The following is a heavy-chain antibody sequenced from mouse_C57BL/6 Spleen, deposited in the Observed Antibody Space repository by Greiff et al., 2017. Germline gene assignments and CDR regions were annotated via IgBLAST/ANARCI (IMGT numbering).Heavy chain of an antibody. CDR1: GYTFTSYW. Sequence: QVHVKQPGAELVKPGASVKMSCKASGYTFTSYWITWVKQRPGQGLEWIGDIYPGSGSTNYNEKFKSKATLTVDTSSSTAYMQLSSLTSEDSAVYYCARRGNYVWFAYWGQGTLVTVSA. D-gene: IGHD2-1*01. CDR3: ARRGNYVWFAY. CDR2: IYPGSGST. V-gene: IGHV1-55*01. J-gene: IGHJ3*01.